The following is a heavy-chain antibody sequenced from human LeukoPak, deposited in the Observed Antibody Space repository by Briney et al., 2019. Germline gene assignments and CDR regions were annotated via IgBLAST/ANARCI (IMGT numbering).Heavy chain of an antibody. D-gene: IGHD3-10*01. CDR2: IYYSGST. CDR1: GGSISSSSYY. Sequence: PSETLSLTCTVSGGSISSSSYYWGWIRQPPGKGREWIGSIYYSGSTYYNPSLKSRVTISVDTSKNQFSLKLSSVTAADTAVYYCASQGYYGSGSYKEFDAFDIWGQGTMVTVSS. V-gene: IGHV4-39*01. CDR3: ASQGYYGSGSYKEFDAFDI. J-gene: IGHJ3*02.